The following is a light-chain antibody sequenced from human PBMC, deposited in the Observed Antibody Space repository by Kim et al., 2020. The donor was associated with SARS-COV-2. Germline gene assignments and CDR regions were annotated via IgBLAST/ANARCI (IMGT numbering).Light chain of an antibody. CDR1: QSISSY. J-gene: IGKJ2*01. Sequence: DIQMTQSPSSLSASVGDRVTITCRASQSISSYLNWYQQKPGKAPKLLIYAASNLQSGVPSRFSGSGSGTDFTLTISSLQPEDSATYYCQQSYKIPYTFGQGTKLEIK. CDR3: QQSYKIPYT. V-gene: IGKV1-39*01. CDR2: AAS.